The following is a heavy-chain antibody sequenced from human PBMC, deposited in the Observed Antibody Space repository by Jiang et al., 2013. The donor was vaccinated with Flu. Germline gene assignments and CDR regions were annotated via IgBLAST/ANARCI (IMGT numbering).Heavy chain of an antibody. CDR2: IRSKVNSYAT. D-gene: IGHD3-22*01. Sequence: VQLLESGGGLVQPGGSLKLSCAASGLTFSGSAMHWVRQASGKGLEWVGRIRSKVNSYATAYAASVKGRFTISRDDSKNTAYLQMNSLKTEDTAVYYCISRDDISGHYCCWGQGTLVTVSS. CDR1: GLTFSGSA. J-gene: IGHJ4*02. V-gene: IGHV3-73*01. CDR3: ISRDDISGHYCC.